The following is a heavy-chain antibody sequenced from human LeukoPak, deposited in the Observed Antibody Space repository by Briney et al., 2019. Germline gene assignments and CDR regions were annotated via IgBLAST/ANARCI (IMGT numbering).Heavy chain of an antibody. CDR1: GGTFGSYA. Sequence: GSSVKVSCKASGGTFGSYANSWVRQAPGQGLEWMGGIIPIFGTANYAQKFQGRVTITTDESTSTAYMELSSLRSEDTAVYYCARGPGYYDSSGYSAEYFQHWGQGTLVTVSS. J-gene: IGHJ1*01. CDR3: ARGPGYYDSSGYSAEYFQH. V-gene: IGHV1-69*05. D-gene: IGHD3-22*01. CDR2: IIPIFGTA.